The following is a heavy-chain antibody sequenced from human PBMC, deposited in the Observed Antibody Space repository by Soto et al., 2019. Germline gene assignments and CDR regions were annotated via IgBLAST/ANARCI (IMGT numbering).Heavy chain of an antibody. Sequence: GPSVKVSCKASGGTFSSYTISWVRQAPGQGLEWMGWINAGNGNTKYSQKFQGRVTITRDTSASTAYMELSSLRPEDTAVYYCARDCFRGSGGSCYGFDYWGQGTLVTVSS. V-gene: IGHV1-3*01. CDR3: ARDCFRGSGGSCYGFDY. CDR2: INAGNGNT. D-gene: IGHD2-15*01. CDR1: GGTFSSYT. J-gene: IGHJ4*02.